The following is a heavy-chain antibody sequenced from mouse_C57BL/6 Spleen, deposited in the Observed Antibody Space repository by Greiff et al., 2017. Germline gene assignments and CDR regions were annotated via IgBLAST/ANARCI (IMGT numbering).Heavy chain of an antibody. CDR3: ASPAWCAC. J-gene: IGHJ3*01. CDR1: GYAFSSSW. CDR2: IYPGDGTT. Sequence: QVQLQQSGPELVKPGASVKISCKASGYAFSSSWMNWVKQRPGQGLEWIGRIYPGDGTTNYNGKFKGKATLTADKSSRQACMQPSSLTSDDSAVYCCASPAWCACWGKGTLVTVSA. V-gene: IGHV1-82*01.